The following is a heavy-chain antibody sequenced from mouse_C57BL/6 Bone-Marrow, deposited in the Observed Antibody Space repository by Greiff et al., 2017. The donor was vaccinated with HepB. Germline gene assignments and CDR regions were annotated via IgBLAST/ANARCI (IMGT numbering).Heavy chain of an antibody. CDR3: AIYYYGSSLWYFDV. CDR2: IYPGSGST. V-gene: IGHV1-55*01. Sequence: QVQLQQSGAELVKPGASVKMSCKASGYTFTSYWITWVKQRPGQGLEWIGDIYPGSGSTNYNEKFKSKATLTVDTSSSTADMQLSSLTSEDSAVSYCAIYYYGSSLWYFDVWGTGTAVTVSS. J-gene: IGHJ1*03. D-gene: IGHD1-1*01. CDR1: GYTFTSYW.